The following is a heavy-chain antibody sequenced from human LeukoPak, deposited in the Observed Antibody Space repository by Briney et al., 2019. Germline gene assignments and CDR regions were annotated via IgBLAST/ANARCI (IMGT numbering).Heavy chain of an antibody. Sequence: PGRSLRLSCAASGFTFSSYAMSWVRQAPGKGLEWVSTLSGSGGSTYYADSVKGRFTISRDNSKNTVYLQMNSLRDEDTAVYFCAKFDSSGYTLEYFHHWGQGTLVTVSS. J-gene: IGHJ1*01. CDR1: GFTFSSYA. V-gene: IGHV3-23*01. CDR3: AKFDSSGYTLEYFHH. D-gene: IGHD3-22*01. CDR2: LSGSGGST.